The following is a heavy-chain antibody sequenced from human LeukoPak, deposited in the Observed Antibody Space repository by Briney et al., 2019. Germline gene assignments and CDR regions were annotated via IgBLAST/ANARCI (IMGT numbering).Heavy chain of an antibody. CDR1: GYSFTSYW. CDR2: IYPGDSDT. D-gene: IGHD2-2*02. J-gene: IGHJ5*02. V-gene: IGHV5-51*01. Sequence: GESLKISCKGSGYSFTSYWIGWVRQMPGKGLEWMGIIYPGDSDTRYSPSFQGQVTISADKSISTAYLQWSRLKASDTAMYYCARHTYDCSSTSCYSFDPWGQGTLVTVSS. CDR3: ARHTYDCSSTSCYSFDP.